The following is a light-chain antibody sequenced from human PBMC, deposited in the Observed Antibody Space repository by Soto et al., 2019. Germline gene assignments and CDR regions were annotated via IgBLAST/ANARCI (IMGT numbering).Light chain of an antibody. V-gene: IGKV3-11*01. CDR2: DAS. CDR3: QHRSSWPLT. CDR1: QSVRSY. J-gene: IGKJ4*01. Sequence: EIVLTHSPATLSLSPAERATLSCRASQSVRSYLAWYQQKPGQAPRLLIYDASNRATGIPARFSGSGSGTDFTLTISSLEPEDFAVYYCQHRSSWPLTFGGGTKMDIK.